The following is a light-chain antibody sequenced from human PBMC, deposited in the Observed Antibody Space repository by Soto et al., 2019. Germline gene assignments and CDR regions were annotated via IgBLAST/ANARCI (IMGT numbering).Light chain of an antibody. Sequence: DIVMTQSPDSLAVSLGERATINCKSSQSVLYSSNNKNYLAWYHQRPGQPPKLLIYWASTRESGVPDRFSGSGSGTDFTLTITSLQADDVAVYYCQQYESTPPTLGQGTKLEIK. CDR3: QQYESTPPT. J-gene: IGKJ2*01. CDR1: QSVLYSSNNKNY. V-gene: IGKV4-1*01. CDR2: WAS.